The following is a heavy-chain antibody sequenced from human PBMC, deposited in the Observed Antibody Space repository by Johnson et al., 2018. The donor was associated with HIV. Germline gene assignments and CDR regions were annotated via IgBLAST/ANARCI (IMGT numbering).Heavy chain of an antibody. CDR2: IGYDGINK. V-gene: IGHV3-33*06. Sequence: HVQLVESGGGLVQPGGSLRLSCAASGFTFSSYGMHWVRQAPGQGLEWVAVIGYDGINKYYADSVNGRFTISRDNSKNTLYLQMNSLRAEDTAVYYCVKGVVGAEDVFDIWGQGTMVTVSS. J-gene: IGHJ3*02. D-gene: IGHD1-26*01. CDR3: VKGVVGAEDVFDI. CDR1: GFTFSSYG.